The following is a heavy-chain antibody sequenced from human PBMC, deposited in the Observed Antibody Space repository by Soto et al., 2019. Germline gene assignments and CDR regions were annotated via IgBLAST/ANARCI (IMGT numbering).Heavy chain of an antibody. CDR2: ISTSSAYI. J-gene: IGHJ4*01. D-gene: IGHD2-21*02. Sequence: EVQLVESGGGLVKSGGSLRLSCEASGFTFSSYSMNWVRQAPGKGLEWVSSISTSSAYIYFADSLKGRFTVSRDNAKNTLYLQMNSLRTEDTAVYYCASAPASYCGGDCFSTDYWGHGTLVTVSS. CDR1: GFTFSSYS. CDR3: ASAPASYCGGDCFSTDY. V-gene: IGHV3-21*02.